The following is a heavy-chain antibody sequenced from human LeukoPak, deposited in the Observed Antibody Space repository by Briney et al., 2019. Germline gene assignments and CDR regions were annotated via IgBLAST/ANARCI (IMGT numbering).Heavy chain of an antibody. CDR1: GYTFTGYY. CDR3: ARTAVSGSASDEYFQH. J-gene: IGHJ1*01. D-gene: IGHD1-26*01. Sequence: ASVKVSCKASGYTFTGYYMHWVRQAPGQGLEWMGIINPSGGSTSYAQKFQGRVTMTRDTSTSTVYMELSSLRSEDTAVYYCARTAVSGSASDEYFQHWGQGTLVTVSS. V-gene: IGHV1-46*01. CDR2: INPSGGST.